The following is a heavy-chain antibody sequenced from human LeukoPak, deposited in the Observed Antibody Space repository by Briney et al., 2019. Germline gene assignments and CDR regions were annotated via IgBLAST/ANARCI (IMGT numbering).Heavy chain of an antibody. J-gene: IGHJ4*02. V-gene: IGHV3-23*01. Sequence: GGSLRLSCAASGVTFSGYAMSWVRQAPGKGLEWVSAISGSGGSTYYAGSVNGRFTISRDNYKNTLYLQMNSLRAEDTDVYYCAIPDTAMVTTRLGYFDYWGQGTLVTVSS. CDR1: GVTFSGYA. D-gene: IGHD5-18*01. CDR3: AIPDTAMVTTRLGYFDY. CDR2: ISGSGGST.